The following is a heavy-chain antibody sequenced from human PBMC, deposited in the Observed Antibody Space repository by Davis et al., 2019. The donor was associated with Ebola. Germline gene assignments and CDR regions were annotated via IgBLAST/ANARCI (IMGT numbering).Heavy chain of an antibody. J-gene: IGHJ4*02. Sequence: GESLKISCAASGFTVSSNYMSWVRQAPGKGLEWVSVIYSGGSTYYADSVKGRFTISRDNSKNTLYLQMNSLRAEDTAVYYCARDPYYYDSSGYPYYFDYWGQGTLVTVSS. CDR1: GFTVSSNY. CDR2: IYSGGST. D-gene: IGHD3-22*01. V-gene: IGHV3-66*02. CDR3: ARDPYYYDSSGYPYYFDY.